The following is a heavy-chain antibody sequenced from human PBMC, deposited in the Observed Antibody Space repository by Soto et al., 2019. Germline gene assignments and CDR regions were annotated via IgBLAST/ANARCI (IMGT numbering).Heavy chain of an antibody. CDR1: CVSISSRNW. CDR2: IYHSGST. D-gene: IGHD5-18*01. V-gene: IGHV4-4*01. J-gene: IGHJ3*02. Sequence: PSETLSLTCAGSCVSISSRNWWSGVRQPPGKGLEWIGEIYHSGSTNYNPSLKSRVTISVDKSKNQFSLKLSSVTAADTAVYCCARRDRLDTAMARAFDIWGKGTMVT. CDR3: ARRDRLDTAMARAFDI.